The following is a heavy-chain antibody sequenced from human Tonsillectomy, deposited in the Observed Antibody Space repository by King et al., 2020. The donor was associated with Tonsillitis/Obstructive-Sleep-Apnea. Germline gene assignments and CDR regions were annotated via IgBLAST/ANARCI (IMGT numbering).Heavy chain of an antibody. D-gene: IGHD3-3*01. CDR2: IYYSGST. Sequence: QLQESGPGLVKPSETLSLTCTVSGGSISSSSYYWGWIRQPPGKGLEWIGSIYYSGSTYYNPSLKSRVTISVDTSKNQFSLKLGSVTAADTAVYYCARRITYYDFWSGYHPKSQFDPWGQGTLVTVSS. V-gene: IGHV4-39*01. J-gene: IGHJ5*02. CDR1: GGSISSSSYY. CDR3: ARRITYYDFWSGYHPKSQFDP.